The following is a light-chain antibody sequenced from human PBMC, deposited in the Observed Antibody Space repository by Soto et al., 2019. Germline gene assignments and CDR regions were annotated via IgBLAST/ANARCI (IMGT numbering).Light chain of an antibody. Sequence: QSALTQPASVSGSPGQSIVISCTGTASDVGRYNLVSWYQHLPGKAPKLMMYEVGKRPSGVSNRFSGSKVGNSASLTVSGLQTEDEGDYYCCSYAGSSHVVFGGGTKLTVL. J-gene: IGLJ2*01. V-gene: IGLV2-23*02. CDR2: EVG. CDR3: CSYAGSSHVV. CDR1: ASDVGRYNL.